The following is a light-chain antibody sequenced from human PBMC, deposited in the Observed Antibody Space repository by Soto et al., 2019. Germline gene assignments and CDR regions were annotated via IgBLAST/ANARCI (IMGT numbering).Light chain of an antibody. CDR3: QQSYSSFT. Sequence: DIQMTQSPSSLSASVGDRVTITCRASQSISSYLTWYQQKPGKAPKLLIYAASSLQSGVPSRFSGSTSGTDFTLTISSLQPEDVATYYCQQSYSSFTFGAGTKVEIK. CDR2: AAS. J-gene: IGKJ3*01. CDR1: QSISSY. V-gene: IGKV1-39*01.